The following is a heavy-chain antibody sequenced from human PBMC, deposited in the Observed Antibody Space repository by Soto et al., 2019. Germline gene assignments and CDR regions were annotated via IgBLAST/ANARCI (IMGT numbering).Heavy chain of an antibody. CDR2: TYHSGST. V-gene: IGHV4-30-2*01. D-gene: IGHD2-21*01. CDR3: ARGRGLFAFDI. Sequence: TLSLTCAVSGGSISSGGYSWSWIRQPPGKGLEWIGYTYHSGSTYYNPSLKSRVTISVDRSKNQFSLKLSSVTAADTAVYYCARGRGLFAFDIWGQGTMVTVSS. CDR1: GGSISSGGYS. J-gene: IGHJ3*02.